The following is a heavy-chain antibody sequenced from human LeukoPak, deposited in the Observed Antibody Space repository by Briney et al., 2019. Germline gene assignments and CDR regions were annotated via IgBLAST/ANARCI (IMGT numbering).Heavy chain of an antibody. J-gene: IGHJ4*02. CDR3: ARTWLVYSSSPNQYYFDY. CDR2: LYSDGST. V-gene: IGHV3-66*01. CDR1: GFTISSNY. D-gene: IGHD6-19*01. Sequence: GGSLRLSRAASGFTISSNYVSWVRQAPGKGLEWVSVLYSDGSTDYADSVKGKFTSSRDNSKNTLYLQMNSLRADDTAVYYCARTWLVYSSSPNQYYFDYWGQGSLVTVSS.